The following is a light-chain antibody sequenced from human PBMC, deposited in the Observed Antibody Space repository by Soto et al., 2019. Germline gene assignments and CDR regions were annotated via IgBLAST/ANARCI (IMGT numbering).Light chain of an antibody. CDR3: QQYNSISWT. V-gene: IGKV1-5*03. Sequence: DIQMTQSPSTLSTSVGDRVTITCRASQSISVWLACYQQKAGKAPKLLIYKASSLESGVPSRFSSSGSGTEFTLTISSLQPDDFATYYCQQYNSISWTFGQGTKVDIK. CDR1: QSISVW. CDR2: KAS. J-gene: IGKJ1*01.